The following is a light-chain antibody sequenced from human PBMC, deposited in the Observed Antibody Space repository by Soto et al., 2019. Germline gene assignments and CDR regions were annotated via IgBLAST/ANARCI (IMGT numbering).Light chain of an antibody. CDR3: QQYGTSPWT. CDR2: GAS. V-gene: IGKV3-20*01. CDR1: ESVSDY. J-gene: IGKJ1*01. Sequence: EIVLTQSPGALSLSPGERATLSCWASESVSDYLAWYQQKPGLAPRFLIYGASSRATGIPDRFSGSGSGTDFTLTISGLEPEDFAVYYCQQYGTSPWTFGQGTRWIS.